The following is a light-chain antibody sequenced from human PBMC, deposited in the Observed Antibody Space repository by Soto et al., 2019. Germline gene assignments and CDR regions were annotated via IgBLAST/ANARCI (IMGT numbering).Light chain of an antibody. CDR3: QQYGSSPVT. CDR1: QSVSSAY. CDR2: GAS. Sequence: DIVLTQCPCTLCLSRGERATLSFIASQSVSSAYLAWYQQKPGQAPRLLIYGASSRATGISDRFSGSGSGTDFTLTISRLEPEDFAVYYCQQYGSSPVTFGQGTRLEIK. J-gene: IGKJ5*01. V-gene: IGKV3-20*01.